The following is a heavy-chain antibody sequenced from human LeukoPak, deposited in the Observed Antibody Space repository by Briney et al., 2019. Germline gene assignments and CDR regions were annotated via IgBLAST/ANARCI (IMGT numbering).Heavy chain of an antibody. V-gene: IGHV3-7*01. J-gene: IGHJ4*02. Sequence: GVSLRLSCAASGFTFSTYWMSWVRQAPGKGLEWVANINEDGSEKYYVDSVKGRFTTSRDNAKNSLFLQMNSLRAEDTAVYYCARDKGPYYFDQWGQGTLLTVSS. CDR2: INEDGSEK. CDR1: GFTFSTYW. CDR3: ARDKGPYYFDQ.